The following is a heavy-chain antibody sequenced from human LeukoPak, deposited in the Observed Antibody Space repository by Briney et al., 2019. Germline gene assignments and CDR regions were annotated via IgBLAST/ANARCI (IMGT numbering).Heavy chain of an antibody. D-gene: IGHD6-19*01. J-gene: IGHJ4*02. CDR3: AARIAVAGSFDY. CDR1: GFTFSNYV. V-gene: IGHV3-23*01. CDR2: ITGGGDQK. Sequence: GGSLRLSCAASGFTFSNYVMGWVRQAPGKGLELVSSITGGGDQKYQADSVKGRFTISRDNTKNTLYLLMNSLRAEDTAVYYCAARIAVAGSFDYWGQGTLITVSS.